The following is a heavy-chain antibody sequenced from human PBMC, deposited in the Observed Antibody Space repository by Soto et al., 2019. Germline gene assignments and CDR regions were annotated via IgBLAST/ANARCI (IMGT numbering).Heavy chain of an antibody. J-gene: IGHJ3*02. V-gene: IGHV5-51*01. Sequence: PGESLKISCKGSGYSFTSYWIGWVRQMPGKGLEWMGIIYPGGSDTRYSPSFQGQVTISANKSISTAYLLWSSLKASDTAMYYCARPYYYDSSGRPGAFDIWGQGTMVTVSS. CDR3: ARPYYYDSSGRPGAFDI. CDR1: GYSFTSYW. CDR2: IYPGGSDT. D-gene: IGHD3-22*01.